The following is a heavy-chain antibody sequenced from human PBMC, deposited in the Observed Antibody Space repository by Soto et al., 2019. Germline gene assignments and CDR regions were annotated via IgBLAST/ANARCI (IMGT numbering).Heavy chain of an antibody. CDR3: ARRDRYSSSWYFDY. Sequence: SETLSLTCAVSGGSISSGGYSWSWIRQHPGKGLEWIGYIYYSGSTNYNPSLKSRVTISVDTSKNQFSLKLSSVTAADTAVYYCARRDRYSSSWYFDYWGQGTLVTVSS. CDR2: IYYSGST. J-gene: IGHJ4*02. CDR1: GGSISSGGYS. V-gene: IGHV4-61*08. D-gene: IGHD6-13*01.